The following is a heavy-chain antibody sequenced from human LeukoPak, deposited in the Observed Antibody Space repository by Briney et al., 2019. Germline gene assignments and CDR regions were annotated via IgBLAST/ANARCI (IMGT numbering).Heavy chain of an antibody. Sequence: SETLSLTCIVSGGSITGYFWSWIRQPPGKGLEWIAYIYYSGDTNYNPSLKSRVTMSVDTSKNQFSLKLSSLTAADTAVYYCARLEGSAHFDYWGQGTLVTVSS. J-gene: IGHJ4*02. D-gene: IGHD6-19*01. CDR3: ARLEGSAHFDY. V-gene: IGHV4-59*01. CDR1: GGSITGYF. CDR2: IYYSGDT.